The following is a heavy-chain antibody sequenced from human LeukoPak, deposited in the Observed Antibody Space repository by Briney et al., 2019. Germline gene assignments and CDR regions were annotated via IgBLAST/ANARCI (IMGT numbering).Heavy chain of an antibody. V-gene: IGHV3-23*01. J-gene: IGHJ4*02. CDR3: ARGRYWASDY. CDR2: ISVTGDTT. CDR1: GFTFSNQA. Sequence: GGSLRLSCVASGFTFSNQAMTWVRQTPGKGLEWVSTISVTGDTTYYADSVKGRFTVSRDNAKNTLYLQMNSLRAEDTAVYYCARGRYWASDYWGQGTLVTVSS. D-gene: IGHD2-8*02.